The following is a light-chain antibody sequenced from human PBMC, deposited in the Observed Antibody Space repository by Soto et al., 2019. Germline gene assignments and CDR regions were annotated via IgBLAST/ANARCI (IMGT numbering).Light chain of an antibody. CDR1: QSISGE. J-gene: IGKJ4*01. CDR3: QQRRNWPLT. CDR2: DTY. Sequence: EVVLTQSPATLSLSPGERATLSCRTSQSISGELAWYQQTPGQAPRLIIFDTYNSSTGIPARFSGSGSETDFTLTIGGLEPEDFGVYYCQQRRNWPLTFGGGTKVEI. V-gene: IGKV3-11*01.